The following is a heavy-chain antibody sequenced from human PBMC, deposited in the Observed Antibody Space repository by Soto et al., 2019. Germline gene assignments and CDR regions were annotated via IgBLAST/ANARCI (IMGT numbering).Heavy chain of an antibody. CDR1: GGTFSSYA. J-gene: IGHJ6*02. Sequence: QVQLVQSGAEVKKPGSSVKVSCKASGGTFSSYAISWVRQAPGQGLEWMGGIIPIFGTANYAQKFQGRVTITADESTSTAYMELSSLRSEDTAVYYCARASMVRGVYHYYGMDVWGQGTTVTVSS. CDR3: ARASMVRGVYHYYGMDV. CDR2: IIPIFGTA. V-gene: IGHV1-69*01. D-gene: IGHD3-10*01.